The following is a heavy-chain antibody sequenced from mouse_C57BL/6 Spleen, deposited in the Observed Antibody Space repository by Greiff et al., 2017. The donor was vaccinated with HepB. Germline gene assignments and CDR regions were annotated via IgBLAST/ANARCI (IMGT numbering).Heavy chain of an antibody. D-gene: IGHD1-1*01. CDR3: ARNYYGSSLFDY. J-gene: IGHJ2*01. V-gene: IGHV1-82*01. CDR1: GYAFSSSW. Sequence: QVQLQQSGPELVKPGASVKISCKASGYAFSSSWMNWVKQRPGKGLEWIGRIYPGDGDTNYNGKFKGKATLTADKSSSTAYMQLSSLTSEDSAVYFCARNYYGSSLFDYWGQGTTLTVSS. CDR2: IYPGDGDT.